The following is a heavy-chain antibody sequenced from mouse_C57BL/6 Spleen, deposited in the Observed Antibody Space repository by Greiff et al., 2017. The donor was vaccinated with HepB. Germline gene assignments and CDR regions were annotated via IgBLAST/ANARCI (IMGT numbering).Heavy chain of an antibody. CDR2: IDPETGGT. J-gene: IGHJ2*01. Sequence: VQLQQSGAELVRPGASVTLSCKASGYTFTDYEMHWVKQTPVQGLEWIGAIDPETGGTAYNQKFKGKAILTADKSSSTAYMEIRSLTSEDSAVYYCTNGVPRGDYFDYWGQGTTLTVSS. D-gene: IGHD6-1*01. CDR1: GYTFTDYE. CDR3: TNGVPRGDYFDY. V-gene: IGHV1-15*01.